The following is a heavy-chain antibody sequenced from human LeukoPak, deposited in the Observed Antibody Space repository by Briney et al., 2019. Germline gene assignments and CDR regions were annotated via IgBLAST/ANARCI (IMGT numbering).Heavy chain of an antibody. CDR1: GGSVFLSYYY. CDR3: AREPPGYSSSWYGGRLRSDAFDI. D-gene: IGHD6-13*01. CDR2: VYYSGTT. V-gene: IGHV4-39*07. J-gene: IGHJ3*02. Sequence: PSETLSLTCSVSGGSVFLSYYYWGWVRQPPGKALEWIGSVYYSGTTSSNPSLKSRVTISVDRSKNEFSLRLRSVTAADTAVYYCAREPPGYSSSWYGGRLRSDAFDIWGQGTMVTVSS.